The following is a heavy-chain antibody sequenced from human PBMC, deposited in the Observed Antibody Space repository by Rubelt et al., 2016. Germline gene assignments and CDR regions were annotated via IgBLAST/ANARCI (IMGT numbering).Heavy chain of an antibody. CDR3: ARPYNWNDGPLFDY. D-gene: IGHD1-20*01. V-gene: IGHV1-2*06. J-gene: IGHJ4*02. CDR1: GYTFTGYY. Sequence: QVQLVQSGAEVKKPGASVKVSCKTSGYTFTGYYMHWVRQAPGQGLEWMGRINPNSGDTNYAQKFQGRVTMTRATSITTAYMELSSLRSDDTAMYDCARPYNWNDGPLFDYWGQGTLVTVSS. CDR2: INPNSGDT.